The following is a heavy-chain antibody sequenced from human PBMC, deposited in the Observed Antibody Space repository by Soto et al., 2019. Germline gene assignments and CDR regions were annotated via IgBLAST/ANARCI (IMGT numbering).Heavy chain of an antibody. Sequence: PGGSLRLSCAASGFTFSSYAMSWVRQAPGKGLEWVSAISGSGGSTYYADSVKGRFTISRDNSKNTLYLQMNSLRAEDTAVYYCAKVKCPPGGSCYSIGAFDIWGQGTMVTVSS. CDR1: GFTFSSYA. CDR3: AKVKCPPGGSCYSIGAFDI. J-gene: IGHJ3*02. V-gene: IGHV3-23*01. CDR2: ISGSGGST. D-gene: IGHD2-15*01.